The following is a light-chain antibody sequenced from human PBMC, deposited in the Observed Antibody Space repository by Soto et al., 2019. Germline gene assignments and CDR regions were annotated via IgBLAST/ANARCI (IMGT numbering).Light chain of an antibody. CDR2: AAS. CDR1: QGISNY. V-gene: IGKV1-17*03. J-gene: IGKJ1*01. Sequence: DIQMTQSPSAMSASVGDRVTITCRASQGISNYLDWFQQKPGKVPKRLLYAASSLQSGVPSRFSGSGYGTDFNLTISSLQPEDFATYYCLQHHSYPWTFGQGTRVEIK. CDR3: LQHHSYPWT.